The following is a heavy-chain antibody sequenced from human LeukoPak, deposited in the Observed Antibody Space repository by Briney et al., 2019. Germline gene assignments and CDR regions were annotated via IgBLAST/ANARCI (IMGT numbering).Heavy chain of an antibody. CDR3: ARTGGYYDSSGPNDY. D-gene: IGHD3-22*01. V-gene: IGHV4-38-2*01. Sequence: SETLSLTCAVSGYSISSGYYWGWIRQPPGKGLEWIGSIYHSGSTNYNPSLKSRVTISVDTSKNQLSLKLSSVTAADTAVYYCARTGGYYDSSGPNDYWGQGTLVTVSS. CDR1: GYSISSGYY. J-gene: IGHJ4*02. CDR2: IYHSGST.